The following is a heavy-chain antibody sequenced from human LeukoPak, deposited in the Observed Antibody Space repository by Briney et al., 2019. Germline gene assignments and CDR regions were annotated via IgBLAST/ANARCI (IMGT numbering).Heavy chain of an antibody. CDR1: GYSFTTSW. V-gene: IGHV5-51*01. D-gene: IGHD6-13*01. J-gene: IGHJ4*02. Sequence: GEPLKISCKGSGYSFTTSWIGWGRQMPGKGLEGMGIIYPSDSDNRYSPSFQGQVTISVDKSISTAYLQWSSPKASDTAMYYCARPGTGYWGQGTLVTVSS. CDR3: ARPGTGY. CDR2: IYPSDSDN.